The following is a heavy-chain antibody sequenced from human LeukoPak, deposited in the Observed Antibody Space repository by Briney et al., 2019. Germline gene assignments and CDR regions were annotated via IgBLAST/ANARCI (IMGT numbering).Heavy chain of an antibody. CDR2: ISSSSSTI. V-gene: IGHV3-48*01. J-gene: IGHJ4*02. Sequence: PGGSLRLSCAASGFTFSSYSMNWVRQAPGKGLEWVSYISSSSSTIYYADSVKGRFTISRDNAKNSLYLQMNSLRAEDTAVYYCARVVWHGYNSCFDYWGQGTRVTVSS. CDR1: GFTFSSYS. CDR3: ARVVWHGYNSCFDY. D-gene: IGHD5-24*01.